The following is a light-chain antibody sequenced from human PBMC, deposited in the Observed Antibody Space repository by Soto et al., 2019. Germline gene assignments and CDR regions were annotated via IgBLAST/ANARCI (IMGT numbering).Light chain of an antibody. CDR2: VGTGGIVG. CDR3: GADHGSGSNLVL. V-gene: IGLV9-49*01. CDR1: SGYSNYK. J-gene: IGLJ2*01. Sequence: QSVLTQPPSASASLGASVTLTCTLSSGYSNYKVDWYQQRPGKGPRFVMRVGTGGIVGSKGEGIPDRFSVLGSGLNRYLTIKNIQEEDESDYHCGADHGSGSNLVLFGGGTKLTVL.